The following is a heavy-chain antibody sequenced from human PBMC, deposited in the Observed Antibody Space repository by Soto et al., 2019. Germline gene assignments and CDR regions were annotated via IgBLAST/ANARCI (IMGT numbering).Heavy chain of an antibody. CDR3: ARDDYFHYYYYGMDV. V-gene: IGHV1-69*01. D-gene: IGHD4-17*01. CDR1: GGTFSSYA. Sequence: QVQLVQSGAEVKKPGSSVKVSCKASGGTFSSYANSWVRQAPGQGLEWMGGIIPIFGTANYAQKFQGRVTITADESTSTAYMWLSSLRSADTAVYYCARDDYFHYYYYGMDVWGPGITVTVSS. J-gene: IGHJ6*02. CDR2: IIPIFGTA.